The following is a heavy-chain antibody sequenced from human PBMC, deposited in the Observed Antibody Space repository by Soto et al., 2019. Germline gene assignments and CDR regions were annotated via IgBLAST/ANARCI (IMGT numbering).Heavy chain of an antibody. CDR2: FSGGSGAI. CDR3: ARWNGFGDS. V-gene: IGHV3-23*01. Sequence: PGGSLRLSCAASGFTFNGYAMHWVRQAPGKGLEWVTGFSGGSGAIFYADSVRGRFTISRDSSTAYLQMNNLRPEDTAVYFCARWNGFGDSWGQGSLVTVSS. CDR1: GFTFNGYA. J-gene: IGHJ4*02. D-gene: IGHD1-1*01.